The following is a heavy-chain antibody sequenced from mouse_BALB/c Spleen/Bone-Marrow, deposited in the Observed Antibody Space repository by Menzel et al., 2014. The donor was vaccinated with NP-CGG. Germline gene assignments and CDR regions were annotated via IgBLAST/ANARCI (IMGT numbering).Heavy chain of an antibody. V-gene: IGHV3-6*02. CDR2: ISYDGSN. D-gene: IGHD1-2*01. J-gene: IGHJ3*01. Sequence: VQLKESGPGLVKPSQSLSLTCSVTGYSITSGYYWNWIRQFPGNKLEWMGYISYDGSNNYNPSLKNRISITRDTSKNQFFLKLNSVTTEDTATYYCAQATATWFAYWGQGILVTVSA. CDR3: AQATATWFAY. CDR1: GYSITSGYY.